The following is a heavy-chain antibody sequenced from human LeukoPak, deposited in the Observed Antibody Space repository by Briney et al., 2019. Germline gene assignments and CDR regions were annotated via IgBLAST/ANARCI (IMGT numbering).Heavy chain of an antibody. CDR3: ARLGSSWDPPSDY. J-gene: IGHJ4*02. Sequence: GGSLRLSCAASGFTFSSYSMNWVRQAPGKGLEWVSSIGLSSSFIYYADSVKGRFTISRDNAQNSLYLQMNSLRAEDTAVYYCARLGSSWDPPSDYWGQGTLVTVSS. V-gene: IGHV3-21*01. CDR1: GFTFSSYS. CDR2: IGLSSSFI. D-gene: IGHD6-13*01.